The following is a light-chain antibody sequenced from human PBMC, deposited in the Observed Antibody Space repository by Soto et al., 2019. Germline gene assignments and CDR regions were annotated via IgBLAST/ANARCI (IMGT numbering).Light chain of an antibody. CDR3: QQYCSSPTWT. CDR1: QSVSSSY. CDR2: GAA. J-gene: IGKJ1*01. V-gene: IGKV3-20*01. Sequence: EIVLTQSPGTLSLSPGERATLSCRASQSVSSSYLAWYQQKPGQAPRLLIYGAASRAAGIPDRFSGSGSWTDCTLTIRRLEPEDFAVYYYQQYCSSPTWTFGQGTKVEIK.